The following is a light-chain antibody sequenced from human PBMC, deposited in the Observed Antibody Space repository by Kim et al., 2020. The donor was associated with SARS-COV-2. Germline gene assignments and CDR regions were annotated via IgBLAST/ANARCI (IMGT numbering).Light chain of an antibody. CDR3: RSFDSSLSASV. CDR1: STSNGAAYN. Sequence: KVTISCTGNSTSNGAAYNVHWYQQIPGTAPKLLIYGDRRRPSGVPDRFSGSKSGTSASLAITGLQAEDEADYYCRSFDSSLSASVFGGGTQLTVL. CDR2: GDR. V-gene: IGLV1-40*01. J-gene: IGLJ3*02.